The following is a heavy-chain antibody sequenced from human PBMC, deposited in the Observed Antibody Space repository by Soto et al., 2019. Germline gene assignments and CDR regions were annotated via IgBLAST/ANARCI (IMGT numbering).Heavy chain of an antibody. J-gene: IGHJ6*02. CDR3: ARDRVVTGYYYYGMDV. Sequence: SVKVSCKASGGTFSSYAISWVRQAPGQGLEWMGGIIPIFGTANYAQKFQGRVTITADESTSTAYMELSSLRSEDMAVYYCARDRVVTGYYYYGMDVWGQGTTVTVSS. D-gene: IGHD3-3*01. V-gene: IGHV1-69*13. CDR2: IIPIFGTA. CDR1: GGTFSSYA.